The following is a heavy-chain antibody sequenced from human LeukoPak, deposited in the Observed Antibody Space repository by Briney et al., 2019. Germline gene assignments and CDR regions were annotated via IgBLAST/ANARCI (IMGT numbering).Heavy chain of an antibody. J-gene: IGHJ4*02. D-gene: IGHD6-19*01. CDR1: GGSISSYH. Sequence: SETLSLTCTVSGGSISSYHWSWLRQPPGKGLEWVGYIYYSGSTNYNPPLKSRVTISVDTSKNQFSLKLSSVTAADTAMYYCARRAYSSGWYYFDYWGQGTLVTVSS. V-gene: IGHV4-59*01. CDR2: IYYSGST. CDR3: ARRAYSSGWYYFDY.